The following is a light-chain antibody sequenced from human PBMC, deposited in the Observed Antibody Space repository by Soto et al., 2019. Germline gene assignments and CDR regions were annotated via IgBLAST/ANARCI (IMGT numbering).Light chain of an antibody. CDR3: QQYESRPGT. V-gene: IGKV3-20*01. CDR1: QSVGSSL. CDR2: NAV. Sequence: EIVLTQSPGTLSMSPGERATLSCRASQSVGSSLAWFQQKPGQAPRLLIYNAVSRPTGVPNRFGGSGSGTDFTLSISRLEPEDFAVYYCQQYESRPGTFGQGTKVDIK. J-gene: IGKJ1*01.